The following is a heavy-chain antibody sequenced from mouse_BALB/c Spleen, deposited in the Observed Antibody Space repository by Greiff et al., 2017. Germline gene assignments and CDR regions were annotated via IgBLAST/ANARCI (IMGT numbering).Heavy chain of an antibody. CDR2: ISDGGSYT. Sequence: EVKLVESGGGLVKPGGSLKLSCAASGFTFSDYYMYWVRQTPEKRLEWVATISDGGSYTYYPDSVKGRFTISRDNAKNNLYLQMSSLKSEDTAMYYCASGYYAMDYWGQGTSVTVSS. V-gene: IGHV5-4*02. CDR1: GFTFSDYY. J-gene: IGHJ4*01. CDR3: ASGYYAMDY.